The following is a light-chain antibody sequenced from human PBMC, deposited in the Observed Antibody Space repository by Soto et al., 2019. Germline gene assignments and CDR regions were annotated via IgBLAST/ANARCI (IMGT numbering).Light chain of an antibody. CDR1: SRDVGGSNF. CDR3: VSFTSSTTYV. CDR2: DVA. V-gene: IGLV2-14*03. Sequence: QSALTQPASVSASPGKSITISCTGTSRDVGGSNFVSWYQQHPGKPPKLIIYDVATRPSGVSNRFSGSKSGSTASLIISRLQTEDEADYYCVSFTSSTTYVFGSGTKVTVL. J-gene: IGLJ1*01.